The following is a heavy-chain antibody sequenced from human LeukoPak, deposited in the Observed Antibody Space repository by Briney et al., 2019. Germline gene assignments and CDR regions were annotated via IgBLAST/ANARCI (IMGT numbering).Heavy chain of an antibody. V-gene: IGHV3-21*01. J-gene: IGHJ4*02. CDR2: ISSSSSYI. Sequence: PGRSLRLSCAASGFIFSTYGMNWVRQAPGKGLEWVSSISSSSSYICYADSVKGRFTISRDNAKNSLYLQMNSLRAEDTAVYYCARDLLGWNYLFDYWGQGTLVTVSS. CDR1: GFIFSTYG. CDR3: ARDLLGWNYLFDY. D-gene: IGHD1-7*01.